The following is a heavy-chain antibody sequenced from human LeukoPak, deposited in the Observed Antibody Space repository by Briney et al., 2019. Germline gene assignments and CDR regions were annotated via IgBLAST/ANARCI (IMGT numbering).Heavy chain of an antibody. V-gene: IGHV3-7*05. Sequence: GGSLRLSCAASGFTFSNAWMSWVRQAPGKGLEWVANIKPDGSEKYYVDSVKGRFTISRDNAKNSLYLQMNRLRVDDTAVYYCARRESVSHSLPFDYWGQGTLVTVSS. J-gene: IGHJ4*02. CDR2: IKPDGSEK. CDR3: ARRESVSHSLPFDY. CDR1: GFTFSNAW. D-gene: IGHD2-15*01.